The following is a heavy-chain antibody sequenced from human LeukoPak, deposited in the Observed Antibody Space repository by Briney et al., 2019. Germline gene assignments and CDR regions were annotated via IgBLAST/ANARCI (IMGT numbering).Heavy chain of an antibody. CDR3: AREELLWFGELPSPCDY. CDR2: ISSSGSTI. J-gene: IGHJ4*02. D-gene: IGHD3-10*01. Sequence: GGSLRLSCAASGFTFSSYEMNWVRQAPGKGLAWVSYISSSGSTIYYADSVKGRFTISRDNAKNSLCLQMNSLRAEDTAVYYCAREELLWFGELPSPCDYWGQGTLVTVSS. V-gene: IGHV3-48*03. CDR1: GFTFSSYE.